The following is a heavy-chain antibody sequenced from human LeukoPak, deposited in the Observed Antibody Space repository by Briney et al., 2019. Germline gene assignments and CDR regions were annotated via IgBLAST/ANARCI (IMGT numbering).Heavy chain of an antibody. CDR3: ARGTIGYCSGGSCYAQPYYFDY. CDR2: IYYSGST. D-gene: IGHD2-15*01. CDR1: GGSISSYY. Sequence: PSETLSLTCIVSGGSISSYYWSWIRQPPGKGLEWIGYIYYSGSTNYNPSLKSRVTISVDTSKNQFSLKLSSVTAADTAVYYCARGTIGYCSGGSCYAQPYYFDYWGQGTLVTVSS. J-gene: IGHJ4*02. V-gene: IGHV4-59*01.